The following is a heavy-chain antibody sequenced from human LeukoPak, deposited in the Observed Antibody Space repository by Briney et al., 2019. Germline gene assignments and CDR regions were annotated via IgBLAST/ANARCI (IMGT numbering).Heavy chain of an antibody. CDR1: GGTFISYA. D-gene: IGHD5-24*01. Sequence: SVKVSCKASGGTFISYAISWVRQAPGQGLEWMGGIIPIFGTANYAQKFQGRVTITADESTSTAYMELSSLRSEDTAVYYCAREGAMATILFDYWGQGTLVTVSS. J-gene: IGHJ4*02. CDR3: AREGAMATILFDY. CDR2: IIPIFGTA. V-gene: IGHV1-69*13.